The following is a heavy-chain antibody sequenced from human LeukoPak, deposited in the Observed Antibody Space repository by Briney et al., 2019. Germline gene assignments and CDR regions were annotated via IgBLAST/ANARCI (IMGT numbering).Heavy chain of an antibody. Sequence: GGSLRLSCVASGFTFSNYGMHWVRQAPGKGLEWVAFIRYDGSNKYYAGSGKGRFTSSRENCKNTLYMKMQSLRAEDPAVYYCAPFTDWGQGTLVTVSS. V-gene: IGHV3-30*02. D-gene: IGHD3-3*02. CDR3: APFTD. CDR1: GFTFSNYG. J-gene: IGHJ4*02. CDR2: IRYDGSNK.